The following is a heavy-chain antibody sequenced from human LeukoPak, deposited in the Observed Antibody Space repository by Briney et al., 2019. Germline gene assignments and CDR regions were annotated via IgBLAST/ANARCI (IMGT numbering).Heavy chain of an antibody. J-gene: IGHJ4*02. CDR2: ISSSGGST. D-gene: IGHD6-19*01. CDR1: GFTFSSYA. Sequence: GGSLRLSCAASGFTFSSYAMSWVRQAPGKGLEWVSAISSSGGSTYYADSVKGRFTISRDNSKNTLYLQMNSLKAEDTAVYYCAKTSSGYYFDYWGQGTLVTVSS. V-gene: IGHV3-23*01. CDR3: AKTSSGYYFDY.